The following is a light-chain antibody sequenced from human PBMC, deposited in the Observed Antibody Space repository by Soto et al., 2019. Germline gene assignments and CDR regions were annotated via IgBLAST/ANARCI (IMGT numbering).Light chain of an antibody. V-gene: IGKV3-15*01. J-gene: IGKJ1*01. Sequence: EIVMTQSPATLSVSPGERATLSCRASQSISSNLAWYQQKPGQAPRLLIYGASTRATGNPARFSGSGSGTEFTLTISSLQSEDFAVYYCQQYNNWPLTFGQGTKVDIK. CDR2: GAS. CDR3: QQYNNWPLT. CDR1: QSISSN.